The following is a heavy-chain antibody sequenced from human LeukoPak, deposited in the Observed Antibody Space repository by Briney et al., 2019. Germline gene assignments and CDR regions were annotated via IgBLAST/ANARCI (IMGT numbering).Heavy chain of an antibody. CDR2: ILGSGGGT. J-gene: IGHJ6*02. V-gene: IGHV3-23*01. D-gene: IGHD3-10*01. CDR1: GFTFSTYV. Sequence: GGSLRLSCAASGFTFSTYVMPWVRQAPGKGLEWVSAILGSGGGTYYTDSVKGRFTISRDNSKNTLYLQMNSLRAEDTAVYYCATTPGAYYYYHMDVWGQGTTVTVSS. CDR3: ATTPGAYYYYHMDV.